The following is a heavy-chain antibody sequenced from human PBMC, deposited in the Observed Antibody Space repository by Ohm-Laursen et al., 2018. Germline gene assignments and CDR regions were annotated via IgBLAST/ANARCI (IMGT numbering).Heavy chain of an antibody. CDR2: ISYDGSNK. CDR3: AKDLKSKGLYYGMDV. CDR1: GFIVSNNY. D-gene: IGHD3/OR15-3a*01. J-gene: IGHJ6*02. Sequence: SLRLSCTASGFIVSNNYMSWVRQAPGKGLEWVAVISYDGSNKYYADSVKGRFTISRDNSKNTLYLQMNSLRAEDTAVYYCAKDLKSKGLYYGMDVWGQGTTVTVSS. V-gene: IGHV3-30*18.